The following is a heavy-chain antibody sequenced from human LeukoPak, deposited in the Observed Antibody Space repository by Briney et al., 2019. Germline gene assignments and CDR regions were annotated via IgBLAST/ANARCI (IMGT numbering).Heavy chain of an antibody. J-gene: IGHJ5*02. CDR1: GYTLTELS. V-gene: IGHV1-24*01. CDR2: FDPEDSET. D-gene: IGHD3-10*01. Sequence: GASVKVSCKVSGYTLTELSMHWVRQAPGKGLEWMGGFDPEDSETNCAQKFQGRLTMTDDTSTDTAYMELRRLRSDDTAVYYCARDGSGSTGYNWFDPWGQGTLVTVSS. CDR3: ARDGSGSTGYNWFDP.